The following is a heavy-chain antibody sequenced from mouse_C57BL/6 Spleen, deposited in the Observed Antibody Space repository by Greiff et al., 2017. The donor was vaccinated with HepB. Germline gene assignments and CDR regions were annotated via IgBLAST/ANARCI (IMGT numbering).Heavy chain of an antibody. Sequence: VQLQQSGAELVKPGASVKLSCKASGYTFTSYWMHWVKQRPGQGLEWIGMIHPNSGSTNYNEKFKSKATLTVDKSSSTAYMQLSSLTSEDSAVYYCARAFLNYFDYWGQSTTLTVSS. CDR2: IHPNSGST. CDR1: GYTFTSYW. J-gene: IGHJ2*01. V-gene: IGHV1-64*01. CDR3: ARAFLNYFDY.